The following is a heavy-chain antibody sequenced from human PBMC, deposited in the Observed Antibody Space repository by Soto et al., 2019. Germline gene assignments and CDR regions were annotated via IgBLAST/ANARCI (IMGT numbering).Heavy chain of an antibody. CDR2: IYYSGST. CDR1: GGSISSYY. D-gene: IGHD2-2*01. Sequence: SETLSLTCTVSGGSISSYYWSWIRQPPGKGLEWIGYIYYSGSTNYNPSLKSRVTISVDTSKNQFSLKLSSVTAADTAVYYCAREPVPAARGYDAFDIWGQGTMVTVSS. CDR3: AREPVPAARGYDAFDI. J-gene: IGHJ3*02. V-gene: IGHV4-59*01.